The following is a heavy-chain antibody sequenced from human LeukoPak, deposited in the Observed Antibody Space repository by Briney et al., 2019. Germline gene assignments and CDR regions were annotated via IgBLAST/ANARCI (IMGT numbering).Heavy chain of an antibody. CDR1: GFTFSSYW. V-gene: IGHV3-21*01. D-gene: IGHD5-18*01. J-gene: IGHJ4*02. CDR3: ARESGKYSYGTTDYFDY. CDR2: ISSSSSYI. Sequence: PGGSLRLSCAASGFTFSSYWMHWVRQAPGKGLEWISSISSSSSYIYYADSVKGRFTISRDNAKNSLYLQMNSLRAEDTAVYYCARESGKYSYGTTDYFDYWGQGTLVTVSS.